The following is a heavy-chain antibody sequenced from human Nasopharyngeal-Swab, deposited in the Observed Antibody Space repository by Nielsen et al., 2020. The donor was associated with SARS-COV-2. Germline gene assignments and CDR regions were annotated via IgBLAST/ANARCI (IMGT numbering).Heavy chain of an antibody. V-gene: IGHV3-9*01. Sequence: SLKISCAASGFTFDDYAMHWVRQAPGKGLGWVSGISWNSGSIGYADSVKGRFTISRDNAKNSLYLQMNSLRAEDTALYYCAKDMSPNTYYYYMDVWGKGTTVTVSS. J-gene: IGHJ6*03. CDR3: AKDMSPNTYYYYMDV. CDR1: GFTFDDYA. CDR2: ISWNSGSI.